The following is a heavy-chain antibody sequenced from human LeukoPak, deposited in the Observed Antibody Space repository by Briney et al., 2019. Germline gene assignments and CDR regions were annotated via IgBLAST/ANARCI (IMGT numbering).Heavy chain of an antibody. CDR1: GYSISSGYF. CDR3: ARHYSSSWGLPFDP. Sequence: SETLSLTCTVSGYSISSGYFWGWVRQPPGKGLEWIGSIYPGGRIYYSPSLKSRLTISVDTSKNQFSLKLSSVTAADTAVYYCARHYSSSWGLPFDPWGQGTLVTVSS. D-gene: IGHD6-6*01. CDR2: IYPGGRI. V-gene: IGHV4-38-2*02. J-gene: IGHJ5*02.